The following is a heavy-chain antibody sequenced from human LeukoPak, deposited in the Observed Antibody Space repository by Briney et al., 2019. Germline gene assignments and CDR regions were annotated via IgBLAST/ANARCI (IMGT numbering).Heavy chain of an antibody. D-gene: IGHD3-22*01. J-gene: IGHJ4*02. CDR1: GFTFSSYA. V-gene: IGHV3-23*01. CDR2: ISGSGGST. Sequence: SGGSLRLSCAASGFTFSSYAMSWVRQAPGKGLEWVSAISGSGGSTYYADSVKGRFTISRDNSKNTLYLQMNSLRAGDTAVYYCATADYYDSSGYYRGCDYWGQGTVVTVSS. CDR3: ATADYYDSSGYYRGCDY.